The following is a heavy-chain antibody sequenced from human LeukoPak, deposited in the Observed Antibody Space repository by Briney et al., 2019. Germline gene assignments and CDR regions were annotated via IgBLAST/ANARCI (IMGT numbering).Heavy chain of an antibody. CDR3: AKARPWISKLDY. CDR2: ISYDGSNQ. CDR1: GFTFSSYG. D-gene: IGHD5-12*01. J-gene: IGHJ4*02. V-gene: IGHV3-30*18. Sequence: GGSLRLSCAASGFTFSSYGMHWVRQAPGKELEWVAVISYDGSNQYYADSVKGRFTISRDNSKNTLYLQMSSLRAEDTAVYYCAKARPWISKLDYWGQGTLVTVSS.